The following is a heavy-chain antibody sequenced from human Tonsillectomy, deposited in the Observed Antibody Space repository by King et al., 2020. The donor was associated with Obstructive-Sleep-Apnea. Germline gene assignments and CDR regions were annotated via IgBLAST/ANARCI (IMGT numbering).Heavy chain of an antibody. Sequence: AQLVQSGAEVKKPGESLKISCKTSGYSFPSYWIAWVRQIPGKGLEWMGIIYPDDSDTRYSPSFQGQVTMSVDKSIDTAYLQWSSLQASDTAMYYCATTVVTVIHWGQGTPVTVSS. V-gene: IGHV5-51*01. CDR1: GYSFPSYW. CDR3: ATTVVTVIH. J-gene: IGHJ4*01. CDR2: IYPDDSDT. D-gene: IGHD2-21*02.